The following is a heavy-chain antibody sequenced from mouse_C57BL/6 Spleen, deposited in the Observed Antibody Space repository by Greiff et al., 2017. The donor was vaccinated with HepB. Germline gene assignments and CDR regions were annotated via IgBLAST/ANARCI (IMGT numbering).Heavy chain of an antibody. CDR2: IDPSDSYT. J-gene: IGHJ4*01. D-gene: IGHD2-4*01. CDR3: ARKALLYYDYDGYAMDY. Sequence: VQLQQPGAELVMPGASVKLSCKASGYTFTSYWMHWVKQRPGQGLEWIGEIDPSDSYTNYNQKFKGKSTLTVDKSSSTAYMQLSSLTSEDSAVYYCARKALLYYDYDGYAMDYWGQGTSVTVSS. V-gene: IGHV1-69*01. CDR1: GYTFTSYW.